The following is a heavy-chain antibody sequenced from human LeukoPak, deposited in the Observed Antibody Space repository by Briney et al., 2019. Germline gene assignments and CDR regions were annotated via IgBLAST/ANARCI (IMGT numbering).Heavy chain of an antibody. Sequence: SRTLSLTCAISGDSVSSNSAAWNWIRQSPSRGLEWLGRTYYRSKWYNDYAVSVKSRITINPDTSKNQFSLQLNSVTPEDTAVYYCARSSGSSWYAQDWFDPWGQGTLVTVSS. CDR3: ARSSGSSWYAQDWFDP. CDR2: TYYRSKWYN. V-gene: IGHV6-1*01. J-gene: IGHJ5*02. D-gene: IGHD6-13*01. CDR1: GDSVSSNSAA.